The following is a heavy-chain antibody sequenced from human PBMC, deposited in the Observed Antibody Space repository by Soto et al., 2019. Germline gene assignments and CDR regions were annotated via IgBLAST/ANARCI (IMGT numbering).Heavy chain of an antibody. CDR3: ARVITIVLVPAASPRGWFDP. CDR2: IYHSGST. D-gene: IGHD2-2*01. CDR1: GGSISSSNW. J-gene: IGHJ5*02. Sequence: QVQLQESGPGLVKPSGTLSLTCAVSGGSISSSNWWSWVRQPPGKGLEWIGEIYHSGSTNYNPSLKSRVIISVDKSKNQFSLKLSSVTAADTAVYYCARVITIVLVPAASPRGWFDPWGQGTLVTVSS. V-gene: IGHV4-4*02.